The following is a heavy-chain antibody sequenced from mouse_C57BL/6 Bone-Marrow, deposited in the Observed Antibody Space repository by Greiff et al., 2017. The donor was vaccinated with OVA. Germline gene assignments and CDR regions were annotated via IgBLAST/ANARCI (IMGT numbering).Heavy chain of an antibody. J-gene: IGHJ4*01. CDR1: GFTFSSYG. V-gene: IGHV5-6*01. D-gene: IGHD2-1*01. Sequence: EVKLVESGGDLVKPGGSLKLSCAASGFTFSSYGMSWVRQTPDKRLEWVATISSGGSYTYYPDSVKGRFTISRDNAKNTLYLQMSSLKSEDTAMYYCALYGNYDYYAMDYWGQGTSVTVSS. CDR2: ISSGGSYT. CDR3: ALYGNYDYYAMDY.